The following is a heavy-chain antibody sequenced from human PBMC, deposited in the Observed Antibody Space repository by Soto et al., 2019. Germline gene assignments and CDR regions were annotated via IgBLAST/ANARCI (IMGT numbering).Heavy chain of an antibody. V-gene: IGHV3-15*01. D-gene: IGHD3-3*01. CDR2: IKSKTDGGTT. Sequence: GGSLRLSCAASGFTFSNAWMSWVRQAPGKGLEWVGRIKSKTDGGTTDYAAPVKGRFTISRDDSKNTLYLQMNSLKTEDTAVYYCTTSIFGVVKYYYGMDVWGQGTTVTVSS. CDR3: TTSIFGVVKYYYGMDV. CDR1: GFTFSNAW. J-gene: IGHJ6*02.